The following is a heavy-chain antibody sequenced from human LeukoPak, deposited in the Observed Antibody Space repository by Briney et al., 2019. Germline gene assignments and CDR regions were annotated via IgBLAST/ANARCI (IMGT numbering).Heavy chain of an antibody. CDR2: INHNGSA. V-gene: IGHV4-34*01. J-gene: IGHJ6*03. D-gene: IGHD1-26*01. CDR3: ARLVGAIKHDSSYYYLDV. CDR1: GGSFSGYY. Sequence: PSEPLSLTCAVCGGSFSGYYWTWLRQAPGKGLEWMEEINHNGSANYPSSLNSRLTLSVDTSKNQFSLQLISVIAADTAVYFCARLVGAIKHDSSYYYLDVWGKGTTVTVPS.